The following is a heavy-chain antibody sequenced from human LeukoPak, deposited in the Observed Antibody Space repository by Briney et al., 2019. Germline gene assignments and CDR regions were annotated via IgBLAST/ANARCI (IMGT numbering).Heavy chain of an antibody. D-gene: IGHD1-26*01. Sequence: SVKVSCKASGGTFSSYAISWVRQAPGQGLEWMGGIIPIFGTANYAQKFQGRVTITADESTSTAYMELSSLRSDDTAVYYCARDLVPLYYYYSMDVWGKGTTVTVSS. CDR1: GGTFSSYA. CDR2: IIPIFGTA. J-gene: IGHJ6*03. CDR3: ARDLVPLYYYYSMDV. V-gene: IGHV1-69*13.